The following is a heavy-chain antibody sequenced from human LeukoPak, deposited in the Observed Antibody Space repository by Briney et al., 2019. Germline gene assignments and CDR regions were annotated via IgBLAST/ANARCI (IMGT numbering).Heavy chain of an antibody. V-gene: IGHV3-23*01. CDR1: GFTFSSYA. CDR3: AKDLVTGSLDY. Sequence: GGSLRLSCAASGFTFSSYAMTWVRQAPGKGLEWVSSISGSGGSTYYADSVKGRFTISRANSENTLYLQMHSLRAEDTAVYYCAKDLVTGSLDYWGQGTLVTVSS. J-gene: IGHJ4*02. CDR2: ISGSGGST. D-gene: IGHD3-10*01.